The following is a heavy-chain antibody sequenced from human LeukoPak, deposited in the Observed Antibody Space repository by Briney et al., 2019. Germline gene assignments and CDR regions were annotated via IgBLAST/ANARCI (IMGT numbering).Heavy chain of an antibody. J-gene: IGHJ4*02. CDR2: ISGSAGST. D-gene: IGHD2-15*01. Sequence: GGSLRLSCAASGFTFSDHYIDWVRQAPGKGLEWVSHISGSAGSTYYADSVKGRFTISRDNSKNTLYLQMNSLGAEDTAVYYCARDQGWELRYFDYWGQGTLVTVSS. CDR3: ARDQGWELRYFDY. CDR1: GFTFSDHY. V-gene: IGHV3-66*01.